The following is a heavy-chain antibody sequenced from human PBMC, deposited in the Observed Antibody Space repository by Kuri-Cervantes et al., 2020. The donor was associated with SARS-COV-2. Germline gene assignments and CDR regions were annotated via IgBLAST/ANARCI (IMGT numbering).Heavy chain of an antibody. Sequence: SVKVSCKASGYTFTGYYMHWVRQAPGQGLEWMGGIIPVFGTTNSARRFHDRINITADAATNIVYLELTNLTSEDTAIYYCARAPRGYHLLWSLFDPWSQGTQVTVSS. CDR2: IIPVFGTT. D-gene: IGHD2-21*01. CDR3: ARAPRGYHLLWSLFDP. CDR1: GYTFTGYY. J-gene: IGHJ5*02. V-gene: IGHV1-69*13.